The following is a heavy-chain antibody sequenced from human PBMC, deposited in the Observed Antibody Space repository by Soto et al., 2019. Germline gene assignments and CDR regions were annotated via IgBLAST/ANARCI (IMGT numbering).Heavy chain of an antibody. CDR2: ISGSGGST. CDR1: GFTFSSHA. CDR3: ARVETYSSSWYSHFDY. V-gene: IGHV3-23*01. D-gene: IGHD6-13*01. Sequence: PGGSLRLSCAASGFTFSSHAMSLVRQAPEKGPEWVSAISGSGGSTYYADSAKGRFTISRDNSKNTLYLQMNSLRAEDTAVYYCARVETYSSSWYSHFDYWGQGTLVTVSS. J-gene: IGHJ4*02.